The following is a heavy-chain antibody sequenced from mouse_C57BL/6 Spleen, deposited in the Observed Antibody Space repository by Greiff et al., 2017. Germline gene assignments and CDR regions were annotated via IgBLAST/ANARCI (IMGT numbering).Heavy chain of an antibody. D-gene: IGHD1-1*01. Sequence: EVTVVESGGGLVPPKGSLKLSCAASGFTFNTYAMHWVRQAPGKGLEWVSRIRSKSSNYATYYADSVKDRFTISRDDSQSMLYLQMNNLKTEDTAMYYCGRGPNYYGSRYYAMDYWGQGTSVTVSS. V-gene: IGHV10-3*01. CDR1: GFTFNTYA. J-gene: IGHJ4*01. CDR2: IRSKSSNYAT. CDR3: GRGPNYYGSRYYAMDY.